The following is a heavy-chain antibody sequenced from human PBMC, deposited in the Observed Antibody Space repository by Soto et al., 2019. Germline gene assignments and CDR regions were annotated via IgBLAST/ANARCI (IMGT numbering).Heavy chain of an antibody. Sequence: ASVKVSCKVSGYTLTELSMHWVRQAPGKGLEWMGGFDPEDGETIYAQKFQGRVTMTEDTSTDTAYMELSSLRSEDTAVYYCAGPSYYYDSSGPHKTNYYYYGMDVWGQGTTVTVSS. J-gene: IGHJ6*02. V-gene: IGHV1-24*01. CDR2: FDPEDGET. D-gene: IGHD3-22*01. CDR3: AGPSYYYDSSGPHKTNYYYYGMDV. CDR1: GYTLTELS.